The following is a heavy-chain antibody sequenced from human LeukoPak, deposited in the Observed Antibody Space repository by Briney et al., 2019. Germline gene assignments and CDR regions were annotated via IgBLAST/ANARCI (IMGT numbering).Heavy chain of an antibody. V-gene: IGHV3-23*01. J-gene: IGHJ4*02. Sequence: GGSLRLSCAASGFTFRNYWMSWVRQAPGKGLEWVSTVSGSGAIAYYTDSDKGRFTISRDNSKNTLYLQMSSLTAKDTAVYCCAKDRSIGTYYTFDSWGQGTLVTVSS. CDR2: VSGSGAIA. CDR3: AKDRSIGTYYTFDS. CDR1: GFTFRNYW. D-gene: IGHD1-26*01.